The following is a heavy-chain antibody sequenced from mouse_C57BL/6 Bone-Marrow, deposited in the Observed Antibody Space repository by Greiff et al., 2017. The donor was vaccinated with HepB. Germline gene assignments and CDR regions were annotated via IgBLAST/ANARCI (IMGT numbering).Heavy chain of an antibody. CDR3: AKASHYYGSSPLAY. CDR1: GYTFTSYW. CDR2: IDPSDSYT. Sequence: QVQLQQPGAELVKPGASVKLSCKASGYTFTSYWMQWVKQRPGQGLEWIGEIDPSDSYTNYNQKFKGKATLTVDTSSSTAYMQLSSLTSEDSAVYYCAKASHYYGSSPLAYWGQGTLVTVSA. J-gene: IGHJ3*01. V-gene: IGHV1-50*01. D-gene: IGHD1-1*01.